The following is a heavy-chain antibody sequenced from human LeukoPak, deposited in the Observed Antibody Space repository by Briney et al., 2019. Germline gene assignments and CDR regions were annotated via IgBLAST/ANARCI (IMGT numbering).Heavy chain of an antibody. Sequence: SETLSLTCTVSGGSISSSSYYWGWIRQPPGKGLERIGSIYYSGSTYYNPSLKSRVTISVDTSKNQFSLKLSSVTAADTAVYYCARDSLGSSWPPTQYFDYWGQGTPVTVSS. V-gene: IGHV4-39*07. CDR3: ARDSLGSSWPPTQYFDY. D-gene: IGHD6-13*01. J-gene: IGHJ4*02. CDR1: GGSISSSSYY. CDR2: IYYSGST.